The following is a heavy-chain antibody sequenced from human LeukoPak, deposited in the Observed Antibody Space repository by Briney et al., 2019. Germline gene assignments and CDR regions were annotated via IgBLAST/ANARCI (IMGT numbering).Heavy chain of an antibody. Sequence: SETLSLTCTVSGGSISNYYWSWIRQSPGKGLEWIGYIYYSGTTNYNPSLKSRVTISVDTSKNQFSLKLNSVTAADTAVYYCARGVYIAAAQYGYWGQGTLVTVSS. CDR1: GGSISNYY. CDR3: ARGVYIAAAQYGY. J-gene: IGHJ4*02. CDR2: IYYSGTT. D-gene: IGHD6-13*01. V-gene: IGHV4-59*01.